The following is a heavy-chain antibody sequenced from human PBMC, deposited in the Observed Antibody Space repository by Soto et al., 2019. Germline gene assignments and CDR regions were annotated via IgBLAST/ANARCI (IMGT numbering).Heavy chain of an antibody. J-gene: IGHJ5*02. CDR3: ARKSLSNFNWFDP. CDR1: GYTFTNYG. CDR2: INADYGNT. Sequence: QLQLVQSGTELTKPGASVKVSCKASGYTFTNYGITWVRQAPGQGLEWMGWINADYGNTNYEQKFQGRVTMTTDTSTNTAYMELRSLRSDDTAVYYCARKSLSNFNWFDPWGQGTLVTVSS. V-gene: IGHV1-18*04. D-gene: IGHD4-4*01.